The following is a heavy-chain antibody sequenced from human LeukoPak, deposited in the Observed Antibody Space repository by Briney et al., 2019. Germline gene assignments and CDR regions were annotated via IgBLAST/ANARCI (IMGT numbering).Heavy chain of an antibody. CDR3: ARLWLNWFDP. CDR2: INSDGSST. J-gene: IGHJ5*02. V-gene: IGHV3-74*01. Sequence: PGGSLRLSCAASGFTFSNYWMHWVRQAPGKGLVWVSRINSDGSSTTYADSVKGRFTISRDNAKNTLYLQMYSLRAEDTAVYYCARLWLNWFDPWGQGTLVTVSS. D-gene: IGHD5-18*01. CDR1: GFTFSNYW.